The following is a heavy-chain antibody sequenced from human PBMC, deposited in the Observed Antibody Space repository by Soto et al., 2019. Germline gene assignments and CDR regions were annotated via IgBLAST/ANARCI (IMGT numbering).Heavy chain of an antibody. Sequence: EVHLLDSGGGLAQPGGSLKLSCATSGFTFGNFAMSWVRQAPGKGLEWVSAISGNGGSTYYADSVKGRFIISRDNSKNTLYLQMNSLTAEDTAVYFCAKLRAKSHIAVPFDYWGQGSLVTVSS. V-gene: IGHV3-23*01. D-gene: IGHD2-15*01. CDR2: ISGNGGST. CDR3: AKLRAKSHIAVPFDY. J-gene: IGHJ4*02. CDR1: GFTFGNFA.